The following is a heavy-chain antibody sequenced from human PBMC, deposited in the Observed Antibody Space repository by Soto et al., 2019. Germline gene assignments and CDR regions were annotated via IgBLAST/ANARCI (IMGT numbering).Heavy chain of an antibody. CDR1: GFTFSSYA. CDR3: AMTYGSGSYFSQYYSNDGKAV. V-gene: IGHV3-23*01. CDR2: ISGSGGST. D-gene: IGHD3-10*01. Sequence: GGSLRLSCAASGFTFSSYAMSWVRQAPGKGLEWVSAISGSGGSTYYADSVKGRFTISRDNSKNTLYLQMNSLRAEDTAVYYCAMTYGSGSYFSQYYSNDGKAVCVQGTMLT. J-gene: IGHJ6*02.